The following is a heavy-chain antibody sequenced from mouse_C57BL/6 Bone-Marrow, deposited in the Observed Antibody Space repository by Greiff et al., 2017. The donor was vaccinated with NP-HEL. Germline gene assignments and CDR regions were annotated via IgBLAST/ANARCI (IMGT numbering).Heavy chain of an antibody. CDR2: IYPGGGYT. J-gene: IGHJ3*01. Sequence: QVQLQQSGAELVRPGTSVKMSCKASGYTFTNYWIGWAKQRPGHGLEWIGDIYPGGGYTNYNVKFKGKATLTADKSSSTAYMQFSSLTSEDSAIYYCARRSKRDWFAYWGQGTLVTVSA. CDR1: GYTFTNYW. V-gene: IGHV1-63*01. CDR3: ARRSKRDWFAY.